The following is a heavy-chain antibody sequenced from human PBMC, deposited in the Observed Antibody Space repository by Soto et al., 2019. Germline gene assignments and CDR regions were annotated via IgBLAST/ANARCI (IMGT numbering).Heavy chain of an antibody. CDR1: GFTFTSSA. CDR2: IVVGSGNT. CDR3: AADPWGSSSWYGGYYHYGMDV. J-gene: IGHJ6*02. V-gene: IGHV1-58*02. D-gene: IGHD6-13*01. Sequence: GASVKVSCKASGFTFTSSAMQWVRQARGQRLEWIGWIVVGSGNTNYAQKFQERVTITRDMSTSTAYMELSSLRSEDTAVYYCAADPWGSSSWYGGYYHYGMDVCGQGTTVTVSS.